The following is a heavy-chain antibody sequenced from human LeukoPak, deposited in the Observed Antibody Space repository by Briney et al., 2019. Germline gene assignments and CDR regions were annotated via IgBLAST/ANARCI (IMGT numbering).Heavy chain of an antibody. CDR2: INSDGSST. CDR3: ARDYGRSRDYGMDV. J-gene: IGHJ6*02. CDR1: GFTFSNYW. Sequence: TGGSLRLSCAASGFTFSNYWMHWARQAPGKGLVWVSRINSDGSSTTYADSVKGRFTISRDNAKNTLYLQMNSLRAEDTAVYYCARDYGRSRDYGMDVWGQGTTVTVSS. D-gene: IGHD3-10*01. V-gene: IGHV3-74*01.